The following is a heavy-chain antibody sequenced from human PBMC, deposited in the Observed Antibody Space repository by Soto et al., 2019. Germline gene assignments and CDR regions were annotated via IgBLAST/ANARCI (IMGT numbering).Heavy chain of an antibody. CDR1: GFGFNDYA. Sequence: GGSLRLSCATSGFGFNDYAMYWVRQAPGQGLEWVAIISSDGHHQFYLDNLRGRFTVSRDNSKNTLYLQMNSLRPEDTAVYYCSRGTYYPQSSGLHADYWGPGTVVTVSS. CDR2: ISSDGHHQ. J-gene: IGHJ4*02. CDR3: SRGTYYPQSSGLHADY. D-gene: IGHD3-22*01. V-gene: IGHV3-30*03.